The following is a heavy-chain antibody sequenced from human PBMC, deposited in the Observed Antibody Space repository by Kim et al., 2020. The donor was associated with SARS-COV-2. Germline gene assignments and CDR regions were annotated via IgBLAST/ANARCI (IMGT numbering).Heavy chain of an antibody. D-gene: IGHD4-4*01. CDR2: IYYSGST. V-gene: IGHV4-31*03. CDR3: ARGFSDSNLDY. J-gene: IGHJ4*02. CDR1: GGSISSGGYY. Sequence: SETLSLTCTVSGGSISSGGYYWSWIRQHPGKGLEWIGYIYYSGSTYYNPSLKSRVTISVDTSKNQFSLKLSSVTAADTAVYYCARGFSDSNLDYWGQGTLVTVSS.